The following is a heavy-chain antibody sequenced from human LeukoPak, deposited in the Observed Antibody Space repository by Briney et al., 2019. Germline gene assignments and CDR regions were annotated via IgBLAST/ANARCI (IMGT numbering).Heavy chain of an antibody. CDR3: ARGLLGAPTSYFEY. V-gene: IGHV3-30-3*01. CDR1: GFTFSSNA. CDR2: ITYDGSNK. Sequence: GGSLRLSCAASGFTFSSNAMHWVRQAPGKGLEWVAVITYDGSNKYYADSVKGRFTISRDNSKNTLYLQMSSLRAEDTAVYYCARGLLGAPTSYFEYWGQGTLVTVSS. D-gene: IGHD1-26*01. J-gene: IGHJ4*02.